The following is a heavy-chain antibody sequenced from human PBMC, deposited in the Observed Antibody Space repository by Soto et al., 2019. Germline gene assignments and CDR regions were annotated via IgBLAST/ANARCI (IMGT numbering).Heavy chain of an antibody. CDR3: ARIKIVGILTYYMDV. V-gene: IGHV4-39*01. CDR2: MYYSGST. CDR1: GDSISTSSSYY. J-gene: IGHJ6*03. Sequence: GSLRLSCAASGDSISTSSSYYWGWIRQPPGKGLEWIANMYYSGSTYYNPSLKSRVTISLETSKNQFSLKLSSVTAADTAVYYCARIKIVGILTYYMDVWGKGTTVTVSS. D-gene: IGHD3-3*01.